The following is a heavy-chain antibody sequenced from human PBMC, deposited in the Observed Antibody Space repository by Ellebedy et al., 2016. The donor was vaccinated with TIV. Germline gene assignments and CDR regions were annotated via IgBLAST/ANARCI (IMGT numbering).Heavy chain of an antibody. V-gene: IGHV4-4*07. J-gene: IGHJ2*01. Sequence: GSLRLSXTVSGGSFSSYYWSWIRQSAGKGLEWIGRIFMSGSISYNPSLKSRVTMSVDASKTQVSLNLSSVIAADTAVYFCARLKQSRDRSHWYFDLWGRGTLVTVSS. CDR3: ARLKQSRDRSHWYFDL. D-gene: IGHD1-14*01. CDR1: GGSFSSYY. CDR2: IFMSGSI.